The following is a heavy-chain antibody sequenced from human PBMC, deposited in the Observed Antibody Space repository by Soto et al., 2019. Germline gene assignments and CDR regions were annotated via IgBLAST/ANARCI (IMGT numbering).Heavy chain of an antibody. V-gene: IGHV1-69*01. CDR1: GGTFSSYA. D-gene: IGHD2-15*01. Sequence: QVQLVQSGAEVKKPGSSVKVSCKAPGGTFSSYAISWVRQAPGQGLEWMGGVIPIFGTAKYAQKCQGRVTITADESTSTGYMELRSLRSEDTAVYYSARSQGGSISVDIYYYYYYGIDVWGQGTTVTVSS. CDR2: VIPIFGTA. J-gene: IGHJ6*02. CDR3: ARSQGGSISVDIYYYYYYGIDV.